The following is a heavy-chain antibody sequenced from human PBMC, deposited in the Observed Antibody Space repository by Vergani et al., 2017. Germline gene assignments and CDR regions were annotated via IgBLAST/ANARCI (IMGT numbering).Heavy chain of an antibody. D-gene: IGHD2-15*01. CDR1: GDSLTSDFFY. J-gene: IGHJ4*02. Sequence: QVQLQESGPGPVKPSQTLSLTCSVSGDSLTSDFFYWTWIRQPAGTRLEWIGRVHSSGSTHYNPSLEGRVSVSMDTAKNEFSLDLQSVTAADTAVYYCARGSCLGGSCSRPLFDYWGRGTLVTVSS. V-gene: IGHV4-61*02. CDR3: ARGSCLGGSCSRPLFDY. CDR2: VHSSGST.